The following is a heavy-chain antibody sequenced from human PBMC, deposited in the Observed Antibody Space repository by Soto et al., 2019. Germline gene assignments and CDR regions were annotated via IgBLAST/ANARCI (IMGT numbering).Heavy chain of an antibody. CDR1: GFTFDDYT. V-gene: IGHV3-43*01. CDR3: AKDSGSYYDPYYFDY. J-gene: IGHJ4*02. CDR2: ISWDGGST. D-gene: IGHD1-26*01. Sequence: EVQLVESGGVVVQPGGSLRLSCAASGFTFDDYTMHWVRQAPGKGLEWVSLISWDGGSTYYADSVKGRFTIPRDNSKNSLYLQMNSLRTEDTALYYCAKDSGSYYDPYYFDYWGQGTLVTVSS.